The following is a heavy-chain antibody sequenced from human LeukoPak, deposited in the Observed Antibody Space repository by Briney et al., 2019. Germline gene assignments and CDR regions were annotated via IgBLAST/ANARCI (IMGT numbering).Heavy chain of an antibody. Sequence: ASVKVSCKVSGYTFTSYYMHWVRQAPGQGLEWMGIINPSGGSTSYAQKFQGRVTMTRDTSTSTVYMELSSLRSEDTAVYYCARDLMTAEIAVAGDLDYWGQGTLVTVSS. CDR1: GYTFTSYY. CDR3: ARDLMTAEIAVAGDLDY. J-gene: IGHJ4*02. D-gene: IGHD6-19*01. V-gene: IGHV1-46*01. CDR2: INPSGGST.